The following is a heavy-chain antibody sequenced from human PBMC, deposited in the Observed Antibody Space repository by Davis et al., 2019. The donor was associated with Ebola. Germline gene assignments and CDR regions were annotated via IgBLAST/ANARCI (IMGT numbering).Heavy chain of an antibody. CDR3: ATVRAHSRHDN. Sequence: AASVKVSCKASGYTFNTYGISWVRLAPGQGLEWMGWISGFNGNTNYAQKFQGRVTMTKDTSTDTAYMELSSLRSGDTAIYYCATVRAHSRHDNWGQGTLVTVAS. D-gene: IGHD3-22*01. V-gene: IGHV1-18*01. CDR1: GYTFNTYG. CDR2: ISGFNGNT. J-gene: IGHJ4*02.